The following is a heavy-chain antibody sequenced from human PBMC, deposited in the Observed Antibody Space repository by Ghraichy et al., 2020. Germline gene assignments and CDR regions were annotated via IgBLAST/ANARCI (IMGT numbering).Heavy chain of an antibody. CDR3: ARHSSGSSTMLYFDY. D-gene: IGHD6-19*01. V-gene: IGHV1-18*03. J-gene: IGHJ4*02. CDR2: VSGYTGYT. CDR1: GFTLTTHG. Sequence: ASVKVSCKASGFTLTTHGISWVRQAPGQGLEWVGWVSGYTGYTNYAQKFQGRVTMTTDTSTGTAYMELRSLKSDDMALYFCARHSSGSSTMLYFDYWGQGTLITVSS.